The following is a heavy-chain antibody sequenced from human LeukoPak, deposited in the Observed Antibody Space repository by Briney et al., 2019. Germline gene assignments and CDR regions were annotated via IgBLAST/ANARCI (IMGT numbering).Heavy chain of an antibody. CDR2: ISSSGSTI. D-gene: IGHD3-10*01. Sequence: PGGSLRLSCAASGFTFSDYYMSWIRQAPGKWLGWVSYISSSGSTIYYADSVKGRFTISRDNAKNSLYLQMNSLRAEDTAVYYCARYWALWGAFDIWGQGTMVTVSS. CDR1: GFTFSDYY. CDR3: ARYWALWGAFDI. J-gene: IGHJ3*02. V-gene: IGHV3-11*04.